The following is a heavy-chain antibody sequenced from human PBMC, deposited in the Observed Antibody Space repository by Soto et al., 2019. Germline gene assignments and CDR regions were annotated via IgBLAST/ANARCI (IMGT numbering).Heavy chain of an antibody. Sequence: QITLKESGPTLVKPTQTLTLTCTFSGFSLSTSGVGVGWTRQPPGKALERLALIYWDDDKRYSPSLKSMLTITQDTSKNQVVLTMTNMDPVDTATYYGVQGRGPFDFWGQGTLVTVSS. V-gene: IGHV2-5*02. CDR2: IYWDDDK. CDR1: GFSLSTSGVG. D-gene: IGHD3-16*01. J-gene: IGHJ4*02. CDR3: VQGRGPFDF.